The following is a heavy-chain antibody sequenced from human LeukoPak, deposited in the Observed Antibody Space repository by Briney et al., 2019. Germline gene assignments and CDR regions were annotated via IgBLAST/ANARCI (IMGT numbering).Heavy chain of an antibody. CDR1: GFTFSTYA. V-gene: IGHV3-23*01. Sequence: GGSLRLSCAASGFTFSTYAMSWVRKPPEEGLEWVSSISGSAGSTYYADSVKGRFTISRDNSKNPLYLQMTSLRAEDTAIYYCAKVLGVSAYDYDRGCFDPWGQGTLVSVSS. J-gene: IGHJ5*02. CDR2: ISGSAGST. D-gene: IGHD5-12*01. CDR3: AKVLGVSAYDYDRGCFDP.